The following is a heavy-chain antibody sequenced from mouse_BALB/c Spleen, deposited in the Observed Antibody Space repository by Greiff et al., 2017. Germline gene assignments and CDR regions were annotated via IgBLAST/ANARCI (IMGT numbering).Heavy chain of an antibody. D-gene: IGHD2-10*02. CDR1: GYTFTSYW. J-gene: IGHJ4*01. V-gene: IGHV1-7*01. CDR3: ARTPYGNYDAMDY. Sequence: VKLVESGAELAKPGASVKMSCKASGYTFTSYWMHWVKQRPGQGLEWIGYINPSTGYTEYNQKFKDKATLTADKSSSTAYMQLSSLTSEDSAVYYCARTPYGNYDAMDYWGQGTSVTVSS. CDR2: INPSTGYT.